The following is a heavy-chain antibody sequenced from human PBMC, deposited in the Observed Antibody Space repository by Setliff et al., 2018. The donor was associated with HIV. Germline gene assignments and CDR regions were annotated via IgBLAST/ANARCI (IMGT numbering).Heavy chain of an antibody. D-gene: IGHD1-1*01. V-gene: IGHV1-46*02. CDR2: IGPSGSST. CDR3: ARGRDSYNTAVDY. Sequence: ASVKVSCKTSAYTFNSYYMHWIRQAPGQGLEWMGLIGPSGSSTTYAQNFHDRVTVTRDTSTSTVYMDLTGLRSEDTAVYYCARGRDSYNTAVDYWGQGTLVTVSS. J-gene: IGHJ4*02. CDR1: AYTFNSYY.